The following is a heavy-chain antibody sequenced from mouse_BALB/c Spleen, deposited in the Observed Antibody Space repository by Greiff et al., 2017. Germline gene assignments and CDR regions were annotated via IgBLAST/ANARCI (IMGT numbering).Heavy chain of an antibody. V-gene: IGHV1-4*01. J-gene: IGHJ4*01. CDR1: GYTFTSYT. CDR2: INPSSGYT. Sequence: VQLQESGAELARPGASVKMSCKASGYTFTSYTMHWVKQRPGQGLEWIGYINPSSGYTNYNQKFKDKATLTADKSSSTAYMQLSSLTSEDSAVYYCARDWYYAMDYWGQGTSVTVSS. CDR3: ARDWYYAMDY.